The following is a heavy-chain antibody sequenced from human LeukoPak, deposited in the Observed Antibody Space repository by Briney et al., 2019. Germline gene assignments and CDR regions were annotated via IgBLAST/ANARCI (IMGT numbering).Heavy chain of an antibody. CDR2: IYTSGST. CDR3: AILTGRTTGFDY. D-gene: IGHD2-2*01. V-gene: IGHV4-61*02. CDR1: GAPISSGNYY. Sequence: SETLSLTCTVSGAPISSGNYYWRWIRQPAVKGLEWLGRIYTSGSTTYNPTLQSRVTISVDTSKNQFSLKLSSVTAADTAVYYCAILTGRTTGFDYWGQGTLVTVSS. J-gene: IGHJ4*02.